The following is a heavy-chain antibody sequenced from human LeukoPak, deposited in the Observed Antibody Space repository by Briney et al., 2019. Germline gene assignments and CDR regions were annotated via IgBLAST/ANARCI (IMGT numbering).Heavy chain of an antibody. Sequence: GRSLRLSCAASGFTFSSYWMHWVRQAPGKGLVWVSRINSDGSSTSYADSVKGRFTISRDNAKNTLYLQMNSLRAEDTAVYYRARGVVRDFWSGYPNMDVWGKGTTVTVSS. CDR1: GFTFSSYW. V-gene: IGHV3-74*01. CDR2: INSDGSST. J-gene: IGHJ6*03. D-gene: IGHD3-3*01. CDR3: ARGVVRDFWSGYPNMDV.